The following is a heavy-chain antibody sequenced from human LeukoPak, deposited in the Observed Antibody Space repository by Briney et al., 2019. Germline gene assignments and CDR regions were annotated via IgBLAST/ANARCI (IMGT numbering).Heavy chain of an antibody. CDR3: ARFWGHVDTAMVSYGWFDP. J-gene: IGHJ5*02. Sequence: SQTLSLTCTVSGCSISSGGYYWSWIRQPPGKGLEWIGYIYTSGSTNYNPSLKSRVTISVDTSKNKSSLKLSSVTAADTAVYYCARFWGHVDTAMVSYGWFDPWGQGTLVTVSS. V-gene: IGHV4-61*09. CDR2: IYTSGST. CDR1: GCSISSGGYY. D-gene: IGHD5-18*01.